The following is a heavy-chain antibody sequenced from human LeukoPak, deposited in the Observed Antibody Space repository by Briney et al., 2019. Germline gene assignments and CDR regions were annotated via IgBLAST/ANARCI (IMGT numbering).Heavy chain of an antibody. CDR1: GGTFSSYA. CDR2: NIPIFGTA. CDR3: ASSTPGAHCSSTSCLTPRIDY. V-gene: IGHV1-69*01. D-gene: IGHD2-2*01. J-gene: IGHJ4*02. Sequence: ASVKVSCKASGGTFSSYAISWVRQAPGQGLEWMGGNIPIFGTANYAQKFQGRVTITADESTSTAYMELSSLRSEDTAVYYCASSTPGAHCSSTSCLTPRIDYWGQGTLVTVSS.